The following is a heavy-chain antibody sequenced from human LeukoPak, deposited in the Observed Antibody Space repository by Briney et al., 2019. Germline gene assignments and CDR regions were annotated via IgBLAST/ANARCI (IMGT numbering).Heavy chain of an antibody. V-gene: IGHV3-30*04. CDR1: GFTFSSYA. Sequence: GGSLRLSCAASGFTFSSYAMHWVRQAPGKGLEWVAVISYDGSNKYYADSVKGRFTISRDNSKNTLYLQMNSLRAEDTGVYYCARATGDAFDIWGQGTMVTVSS. CDR2: ISYDGSNK. J-gene: IGHJ3*02. CDR3: ARATGDAFDI. D-gene: IGHD1-14*01.